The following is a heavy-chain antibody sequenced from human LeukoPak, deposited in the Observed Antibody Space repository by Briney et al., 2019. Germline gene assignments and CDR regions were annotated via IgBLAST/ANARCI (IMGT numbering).Heavy chain of an antibody. Sequence: SETLSLTCAVYGGSFSGYYWSWIRQPPGKGLEWIGEINHSGSTNYNPSLKSRVTISVDTSKNQFSLKLSSVTAADTAVYYCARCQGIVLSLSFDPWGQGTLVTVSS. J-gene: IGHJ5*02. D-gene: IGHD2-8*01. V-gene: IGHV4-34*01. CDR1: GGSFSGYY. CDR3: ARCQGIVLSLSFDP. CDR2: INHSGST.